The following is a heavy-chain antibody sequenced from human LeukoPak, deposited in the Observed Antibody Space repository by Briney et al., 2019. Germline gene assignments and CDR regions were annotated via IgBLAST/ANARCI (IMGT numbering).Heavy chain of an antibody. J-gene: IGHJ3*02. CDR2: ISGYNAKT. Sequence: ASVKVSCKASGYTFTNYGIIWVRQAPGQGLEWMGWISGYNAKTNYAHKLQSRVTMTTDTSTSTVYMELRSLRSDDTAVYYCARGGRDRASTLAFDIWGQGTVVTVSS. CDR3: ARGGRDRASTLAFDI. V-gene: IGHV1-18*01. D-gene: IGHD3-16*01. CDR1: GYTFTNYG.